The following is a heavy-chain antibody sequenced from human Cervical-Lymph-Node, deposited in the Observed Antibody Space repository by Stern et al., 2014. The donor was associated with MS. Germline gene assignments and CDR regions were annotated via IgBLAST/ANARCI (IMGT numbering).Heavy chain of an antibody. CDR2: IIPIFGTP. D-gene: IGHD3-22*01. Sequence: QVQLVQSGAEVKKPGSSVKLSCKASGGTFSSHGISWVRQAPGQGLEWMGGIIPIFGTPNYAQRFQGRVTITADESTRTGYMELSSLRSEDTAIYYCARSDSRGYHYIYGSWGRGTLVTVSS. J-gene: IGHJ4*02. V-gene: IGHV1-69*01. CDR1: GGTFSSHG. CDR3: ARSDSRGYHYIYGS.